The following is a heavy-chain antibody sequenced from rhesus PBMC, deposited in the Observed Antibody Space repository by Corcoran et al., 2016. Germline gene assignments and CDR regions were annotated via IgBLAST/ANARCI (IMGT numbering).Heavy chain of an antibody. J-gene: IGHJ4*01. CDR2: INGNSGST. Sequence: QVQLQESGPGLVKPSETLSLTCAVSGASISSYWWSWIRQPPGKGLEWIGEINGNSGSTYYNPSLKSRVTMSKDASKNQFSLKLSSVTAADTAVYYCARLPKMIVVTDYWGQGVLVTVSS. D-gene: IGHD3-28*01. CDR3: ARLPKMIVVTDY. CDR1: GASISSYW. V-gene: IGHV4-80*01.